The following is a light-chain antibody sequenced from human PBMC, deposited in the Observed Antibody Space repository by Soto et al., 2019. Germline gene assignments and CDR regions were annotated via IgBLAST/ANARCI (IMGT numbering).Light chain of an antibody. J-gene: IGKJ5*01. CDR1: QTVRNNY. CDR2: DAS. CDR3: QQYGSSPIT. V-gene: IGKV3-20*01. Sequence: EVVLTQSPGTLSLSPGERATLSCRASQTVRNNYLAWYQQKPGQAPRLLIYDASSRATGIPDRFSGGGSGTDFTLTISRLEPEDFAVYYCQQYGSSPITFGQGTRLEIK.